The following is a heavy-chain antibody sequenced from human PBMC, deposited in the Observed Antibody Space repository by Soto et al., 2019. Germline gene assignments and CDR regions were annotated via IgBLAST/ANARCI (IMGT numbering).Heavy chain of an antibody. CDR1: GGTFNNFA. J-gene: IGHJ6*02. Sequence: QVQLVQSGAEVKKPGSSVKVSCKSSGGTFNNFAISWVRQAPGQGLEWMGGLIPIFGTAKYAQKFQGRVTITADESTSTAYMVLRSLRSQDTDVYYCARDLARDIVVVPVGNSYDMDAWGQGTTVTVSS. V-gene: IGHV1-69*01. CDR3: ARDLARDIVVVPVGNSYDMDA. CDR2: LIPIFGTA. D-gene: IGHD2-2*01.